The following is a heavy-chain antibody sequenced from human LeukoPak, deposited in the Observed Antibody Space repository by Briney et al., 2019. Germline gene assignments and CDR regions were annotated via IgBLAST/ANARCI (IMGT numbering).Heavy chain of an antibody. V-gene: IGHV4-61*02. Sequence: PSETLSLTCTVSGGSISSGSYYWSWIRQPAGKGLEWIGRIYTSGSTNYNPSLKSRVTISVDTSKNQFSLKLSSVTAADTAVYYCASLSSAPGPPIDYWGQGTLVTVSS. CDR1: GGSISSGSYY. CDR3: ASLSSAPGPPIDY. CDR2: IYTSGST. D-gene: IGHD2/OR15-2a*01. J-gene: IGHJ4*02.